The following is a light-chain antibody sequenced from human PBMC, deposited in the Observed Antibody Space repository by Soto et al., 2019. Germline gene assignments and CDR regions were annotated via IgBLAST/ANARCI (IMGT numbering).Light chain of an antibody. CDR2: EAS. V-gene: IGKV3-11*01. CDR1: QPVGVR. J-gene: IGKJ1*01. CDR3: HQRKRLPRT. Sequence: SQPVGVRFAWYQHKPGQAPRLIIYEASNRAAGIPARFSGSGSGTDFTLTITSLEPQDFAFYYCHQRKRLPRTFGQGTKVDI.